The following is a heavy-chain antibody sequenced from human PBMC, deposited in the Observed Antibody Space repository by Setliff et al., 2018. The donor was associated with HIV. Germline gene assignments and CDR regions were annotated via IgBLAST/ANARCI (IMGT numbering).Heavy chain of an antibody. CDR2: ISDYNSNT. V-gene: IGHV1-18*01. CDR1: GYTFTSYG. CDR3: ARNFGLSPSGKYYYYYGMDI. J-gene: IGHJ6*02. D-gene: IGHD3-10*01. Sequence: ASVKVSCKASGYTFTSYGLSWVRQAPGQGLEWMGWISDYNSNTEYAQKLQGRVTMTKDTSTSTAYMELRSLRPDDTAVYYCARNFGLSPSGKYYYYYGMDIWGQGTTVTVSS.